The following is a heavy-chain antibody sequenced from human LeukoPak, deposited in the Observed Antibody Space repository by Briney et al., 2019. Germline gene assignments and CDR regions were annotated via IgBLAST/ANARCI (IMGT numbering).Heavy chain of an antibody. CDR3: AKIHGSGSYYYFDC. J-gene: IGHJ4*02. CDR2: ISGGGGNT. D-gene: IGHD3-10*01. CDR1: GFTFSNSA. Sequence: PGGSLRLSCAASGFTFSNSAMNWVRQTPGKGLEWVSTISGGGGNTYYADSVKGRFTISRDNSKNALYLQMNSLRAEDTALYYCAKIHGSGSYYYFDCWGQGTLVTVSS. V-gene: IGHV3-23*01.